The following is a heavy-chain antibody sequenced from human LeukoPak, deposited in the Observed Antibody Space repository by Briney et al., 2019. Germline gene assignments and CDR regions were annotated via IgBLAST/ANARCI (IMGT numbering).Heavy chain of an antibody. Sequence: PGGSLRLSCAASGFTFSSYSMNWVRQAPGKGLEWVSSISSSSSYIYYADSVKGRFTIPRDNAKNSLYLQMNSLRSDDTAVYYCARTETYYYDSSGTSSGDYFDYWGQGTLVTVSS. V-gene: IGHV3-21*04. CDR2: ISSSSSYI. J-gene: IGHJ4*02. D-gene: IGHD3-22*01. CDR3: ARTETYYYDSSGTSSGDYFDY. CDR1: GFTFSSYS.